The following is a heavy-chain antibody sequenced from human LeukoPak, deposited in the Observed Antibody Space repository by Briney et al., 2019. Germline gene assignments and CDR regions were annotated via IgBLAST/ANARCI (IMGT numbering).Heavy chain of an antibody. CDR2: INPSGGST. D-gene: IGHD6-13*01. CDR3: ARVGVLAAAGTQWLLLQDYYYYMDV. V-gene: IGHV1-46*01. CDR1: GYTFTSYY. J-gene: IGHJ6*03. Sequence: ASVRVSCKASGYTFTSYYMHWVRQAPGQGLEWMGIINPSGGSTSYAQKFQGRVTMTRDMSTSTVYMELSSLRSEDAAVYYCARVGVLAAAGTQWLLLQDYYYYMDVWGKGTTVTVSS.